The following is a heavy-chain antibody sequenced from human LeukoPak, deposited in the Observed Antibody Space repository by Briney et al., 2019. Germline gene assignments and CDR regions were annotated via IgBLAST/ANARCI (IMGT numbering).Heavy chain of an antibody. J-gene: IGHJ4*02. Sequence: GGSLRLSCAASGFTFSSYAMSWVRQAPGKGLEWVSVITGSGGSTYYADSVKGRFTLSRDNSKNTLYLQMNSLRAEDTAEYYCATDPLLDYWGQGTLVTVSS. CDR2: ITGSGGST. D-gene: IGHD2-15*01. V-gene: IGHV3-23*01. CDR3: ATDPLLDY. CDR1: GFTFSSYA.